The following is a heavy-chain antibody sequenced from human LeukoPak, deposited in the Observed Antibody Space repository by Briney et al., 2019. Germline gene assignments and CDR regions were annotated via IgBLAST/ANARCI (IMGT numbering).Heavy chain of an antibody. Sequence: GGSLRLSCAASVLTQCVWHEWCLRQAPGKGLEWVSYISSSGSTIYYADSVKGRFTISRDNAKNSLYLQMNSLRAEDTAVYYSARKQGIAVAGIDWGQGTLVTVSS. V-gene: IGHV3-11*01. CDR3: ARKQGIAVAGID. CDR2: ISSSGSTI. CDR1: VLTQCVWH. D-gene: IGHD6-19*01. J-gene: IGHJ4*02.